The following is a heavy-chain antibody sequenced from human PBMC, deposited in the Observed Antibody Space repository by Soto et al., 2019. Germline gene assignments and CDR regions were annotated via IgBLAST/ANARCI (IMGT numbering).Heavy chain of an antibody. CDR3: ARSNTRYSSPDY. V-gene: IGHV4-4*08. CDR1: GSSVNDFQ. Sequence: QVQLQESGPGLVKSSETLSLTCTVSGSSVNDFQWFWIRQPPGQGLEWIGSIYFGQPTHRDHPSLERGDTIARDTPKSQVSLKLAYEPAADPAVYFCARSNTRYSSPDYWGQGALVTVSS. J-gene: IGHJ4*02. CDR2: IYFGQPT. D-gene: IGHD6-13*01.